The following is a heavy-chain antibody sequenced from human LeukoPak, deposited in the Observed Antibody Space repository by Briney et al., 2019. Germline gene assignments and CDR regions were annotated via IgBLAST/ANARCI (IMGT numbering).Heavy chain of an antibody. CDR3: ARGGRYCSGGSCYSGDWFDP. D-gene: IGHD2-15*01. V-gene: IGHV1-2*02. J-gene: IGHJ5*02. CDR2: INPNSGGT. CDR1: GYTFTGYY. Sequence: ASVKVSCKASGYTFTGYYMHWVRQAPGQGLEWMGWINPNSGGTNYAQKFQGRVTMTRNTSISTAYMELSSLRSEDTAVYYCARGGRYCSGGSCYSGDWFDPWGQGTLVTVSS.